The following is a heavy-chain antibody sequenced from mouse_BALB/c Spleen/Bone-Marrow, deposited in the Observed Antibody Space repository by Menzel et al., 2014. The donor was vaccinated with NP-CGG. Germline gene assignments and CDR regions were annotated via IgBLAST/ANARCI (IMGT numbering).Heavy chain of an antibody. Sequence: EVQLQQSGAELVKLGASVKLSCTASGFNIKDTYMHWVKQRPEQGLEWIGRIDPANGNTKYDPKFQGKATITADTSSNTAYLQLSSLTSEDTAVYYCARYSGTTATPYWGQGTLVTVSA. V-gene: IGHV14-3*02. CDR3: ARYSGTTATPY. CDR1: GFNIKDTY. CDR2: IDPANGNT. D-gene: IGHD1-2*01. J-gene: IGHJ3*01.